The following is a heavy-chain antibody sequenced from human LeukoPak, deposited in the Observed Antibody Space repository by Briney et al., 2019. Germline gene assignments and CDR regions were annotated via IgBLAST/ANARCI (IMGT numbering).Heavy chain of an antibody. D-gene: IGHD3-22*01. CDR1: GGSISSSSYY. V-gene: IGHV4-39*01. CDR2: IYYSGST. CDR3: ARHAYYDSSGYYPRCWFDP. J-gene: IGHJ5*02. Sequence: SETRSLTCTVSGGSISSSSYYWGWIRQPPGKGLEWIGSIYYSGSTHYNPSLKSRVTISVDTSKNQFSLKLSSVTAADTAVYYCARHAYYDSSGYYPRCWFDPWGQGTLVTVSS.